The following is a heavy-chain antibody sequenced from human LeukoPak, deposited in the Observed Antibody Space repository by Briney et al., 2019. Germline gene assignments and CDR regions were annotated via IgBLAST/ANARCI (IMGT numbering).Heavy chain of an antibody. Sequence: GGSLRLSCAASGFTFSSYSMTWVRQAPGKGVEWVSSISSSSSYIYYADSVKGRFTISRDNAKNSLYLQMNSLRAEDTAVYYCARDTKTIAVPLSPWGQGTLVTVSS. V-gene: IGHV3-21*01. CDR3: ARDTKTIAVPLSP. J-gene: IGHJ5*02. CDR2: ISSSSSYI. D-gene: IGHD6-19*01. CDR1: GFTFSSYS.